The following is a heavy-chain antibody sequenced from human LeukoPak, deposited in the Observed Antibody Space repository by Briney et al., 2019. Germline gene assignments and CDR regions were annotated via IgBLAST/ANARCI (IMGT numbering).Heavy chain of an antibody. V-gene: IGHV5-51*01. CDR1: GDRFISYC. CDR2: IYPGDSDT. CDR3: ARLIVYYDSSGYYPNWFDP. Sequence: GASLKITWKGSGDRFISYCIGWVLQMPRKGLEWMEIIYPGDSDTRYTPSFPGQVTISADKSISTAYLQWSSLKASDTAMYYCARLIVYYDSSGYYPNWFDPWGQGTLVTVSS. J-gene: IGHJ5*02. D-gene: IGHD3-22*01.